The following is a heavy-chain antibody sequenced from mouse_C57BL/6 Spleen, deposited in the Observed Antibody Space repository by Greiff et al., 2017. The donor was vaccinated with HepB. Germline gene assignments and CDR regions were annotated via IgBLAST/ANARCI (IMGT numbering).Heavy chain of an antibody. J-gene: IGHJ3*01. Sequence: VKLMESGPGLVQPSQSLSITCTVSGFSLTSYGVHWVRQSPGKGLEWLGVIWSGGSTDYNAAFISRLSISKDNSKSQVFFKMNSLQADDTAIYYCARSYGNYAAYWGQGTLVTVSA. V-gene: IGHV2-2*01. D-gene: IGHD2-10*02. CDR2: IWSGGST. CDR1: GFSLTSYG. CDR3: ARSYGNYAAY.